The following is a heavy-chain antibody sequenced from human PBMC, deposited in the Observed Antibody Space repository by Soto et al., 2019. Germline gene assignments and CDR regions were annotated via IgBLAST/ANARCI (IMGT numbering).Heavy chain of an antibody. V-gene: IGHV4-59*01. Sequence: QVQLQESGPGLVKPSETLFLTCTVSGGSINSYYWSWIRQPPGKGLEWVGSIFCSGNTNYNPSLKSRVTISVDTSKNQFSLKLSSVTAADTAVYYCARTRSQHDYWGQGTLVTVSS. J-gene: IGHJ4*02. CDR2: IFCSGNT. CDR3: ARTRSQHDY. CDR1: GGSINSYY.